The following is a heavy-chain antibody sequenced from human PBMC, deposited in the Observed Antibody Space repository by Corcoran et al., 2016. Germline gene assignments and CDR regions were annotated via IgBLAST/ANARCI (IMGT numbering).Heavy chain of an antibody. CDR3: ARWSHSRHYFDN. D-gene: IGHD3-3*01. J-gene: IGHJ4*02. V-gene: IGHV6-1*01. CDR2: TYYRSKWYN. Sequence: QVQLQQSGPGLMKPSQTLSLTCAISGDSVSSNSAAWNWIRQSPSRGLEWLGRTYYRSKWYNEYAVPVKSRITINADTPQNQLSLQLNSVTPEDTAVYYCARWSHSRHYFDNWGQGTLVTVSS. CDR1: GDSVSSNSAA.